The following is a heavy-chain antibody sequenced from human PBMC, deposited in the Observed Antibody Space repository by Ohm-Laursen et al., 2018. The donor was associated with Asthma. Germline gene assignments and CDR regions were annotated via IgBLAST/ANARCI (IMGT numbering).Heavy chain of an antibody. J-gene: IGHJ4*02. D-gene: IGHD4-17*01. Sequence: SDTLSLTCAVYGGSFSSYYWSWIRQPPGKGLEWIGYIYYSGSTNYNPSLKSRVTISVDTSKNQFSLKLSSVTAADTAVYYCARGITTVTPFDYWGQGTLVTVSS. CDR1: GGSFSSYY. CDR2: IYYSGST. CDR3: ARGITTVTPFDY. V-gene: IGHV4-59*08.